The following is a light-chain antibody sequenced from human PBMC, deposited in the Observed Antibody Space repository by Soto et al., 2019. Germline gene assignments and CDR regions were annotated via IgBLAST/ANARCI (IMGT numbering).Light chain of an antibody. CDR3: QQSYSTPLT. CDR2: AAS. V-gene: IGKV1-39*01. CDR1: QSISSY. Sequence: DIQMTQSPSSLSASIGDRVTITCRASQSISSYLNWYQQKPGKAPKLLIYAASSLQSGVPSRFSGSGSGTDFTLTISSLQPEDFATYYCQQSYSTPLTFGGGTMADIK. J-gene: IGKJ4*01.